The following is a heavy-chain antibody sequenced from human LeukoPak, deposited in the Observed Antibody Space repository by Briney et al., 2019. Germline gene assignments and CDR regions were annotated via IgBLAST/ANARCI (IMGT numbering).Heavy chain of an antibody. Sequence: LPGGSLRLPCAASGFTFSSYAMHWVRQAPGKGLEWVAVISYDGSNKYYADSVKGRFTISRDNSKNTLYLQMNSLRAEDTAVYYCASRDDFWSGPPFDYWGQGTLVTVSS. CDR2: ISYDGSNK. CDR3: ASRDDFWSGPPFDY. V-gene: IGHV3-30-3*01. J-gene: IGHJ4*02. D-gene: IGHD3-3*01. CDR1: GFTFSSYA.